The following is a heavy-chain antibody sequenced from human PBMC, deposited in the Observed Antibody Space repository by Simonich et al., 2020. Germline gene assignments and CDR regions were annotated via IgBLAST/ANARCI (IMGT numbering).Heavy chain of an antibody. CDR1: GYSISSGYY. CDR3: ARVGYSNYYYYGMDV. D-gene: IGHD6-13*01. Sequence: QVQLQESGPGLVKPSETLSLTCAVSGYSISSGYYWGWLRQPPGKGLEWIGSIYHRGSTYYNPSLKSRANISVDTSKNQFSLKLSSVTAADTAVYYCARVGYSNYYYYGMDVWGQGTTVTVSS. V-gene: IGHV4-38-2*01. CDR2: IYHRGST. J-gene: IGHJ6*02.